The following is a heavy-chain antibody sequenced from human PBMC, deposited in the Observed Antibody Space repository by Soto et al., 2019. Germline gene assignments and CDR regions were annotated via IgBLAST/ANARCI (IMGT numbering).Heavy chain of an antibody. CDR2: IIPILGIA. D-gene: IGHD6-6*01. CDR3: ARSSGSAYWFDP. CDR1: GYTFTRSG. V-gene: IGHV1-18*01. Sequence: ASVKVSCKASGYTFTRSGISWVRQAPGQGLEWMGRIIPILGIANYAQKLQGRVTMTTDTSTSTAYMELRSLRSDDTAVYYCARSSGSAYWFDPWGQGTLVTVPS. J-gene: IGHJ5*02.